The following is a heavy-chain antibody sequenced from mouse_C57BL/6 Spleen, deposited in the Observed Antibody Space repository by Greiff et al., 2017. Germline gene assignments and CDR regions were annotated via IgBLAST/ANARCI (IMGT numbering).Heavy chain of an antibody. V-gene: IGHV6-3*01. CDR1: GFTFSNYW. CDR2: IRLKSDNYAT. Sequence: EVKLVESGGGLVQPGGSMKLSCVASGFTFSNYWMNWVRQSPEKGLEWVAQIRLKSDNYATHYAESVKGRFTISRDDSKSSVYLQMNNLRAEDTGIYYCTTPLYYDYDEDWFAYWGQGTLVTVSA. J-gene: IGHJ3*01. CDR3: TTPLYYDYDEDWFAY. D-gene: IGHD2-4*01.